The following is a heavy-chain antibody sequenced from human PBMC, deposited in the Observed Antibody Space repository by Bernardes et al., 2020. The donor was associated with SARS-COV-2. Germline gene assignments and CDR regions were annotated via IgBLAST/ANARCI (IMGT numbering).Heavy chain of an antibody. D-gene: IGHD2-15*01. CDR3: ATTPQYEYTRVFDF. V-gene: IGHV3-30*03. CDR2: ISYDGGEK. CDR1: GFAFNRFG. J-gene: IGHJ4*02. Sequence: GGSLRLSCAASGFAFNRFGMHWVRQAPGKGLEWVAVISYDGGEKFYADSVKGRFTISRDNSKNTLYLQMNSLRAEDTAVYYCATTPQYEYTRVFDFWGQGTLVTVSS.